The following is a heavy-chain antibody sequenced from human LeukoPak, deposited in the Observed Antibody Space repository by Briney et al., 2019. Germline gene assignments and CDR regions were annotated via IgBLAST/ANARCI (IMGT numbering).Heavy chain of an antibody. Sequence: GASVKVSCKASGYTFTSYGISWVRQAPGQGLEWMGWMNPNSGNTGYAQKFQGRVTITRNTSISTAYMELSSLRSEDTAVYYCARGGVYYDFWSGYHDAFDIWGQGTMVTVSS. D-gene: IGHD3-3*01. J-gene: IGHJ3*02. V-gene: IGHV1-8*03. CDR1: GYTFTSYG. CDR3: ARGGVYYDFWSGYHDAFDI. CDR2: MNPNSGNT.